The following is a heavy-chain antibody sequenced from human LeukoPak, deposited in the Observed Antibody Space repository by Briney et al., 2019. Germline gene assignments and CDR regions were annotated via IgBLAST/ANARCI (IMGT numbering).Heavy chain of an antibody. D-gene: IGHD2-2*02. Sequence: SETLSLTCTVSGGSISSYYWSWTRQPPGKGLEWIGYIYYSGSTDYNPSLKSRVTISLHTSKNQFSLKLSSVTAADTAVYYCATYTPFETWGQGTMVTVSS. CDR3: ATYTPFET. CDR2: IYYSGST. CDR1: GGSISSYY. V-gene: IGHV4-59*01. J-gene: IGHJ3*02.